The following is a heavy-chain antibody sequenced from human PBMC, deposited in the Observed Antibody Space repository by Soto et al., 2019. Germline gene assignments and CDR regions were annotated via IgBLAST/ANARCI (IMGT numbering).Heavy chain of an antibody. CDR2: IYYSGST. CDR3: ARGDTDFDY. Sequence: PSETLSLTCTVSGGSISSYYWSWIRQPPGKGLEWIGYIYYSGSTNYNPSLKSRVTISVDTSKNQFSLKLSSVTAADTAVYYCARGDTDFDYWGQGTLVTVSS. V-gene: IGHV4-59*01. CDR1: GGSISSYY. J-gene: IGHJ4*02. D-gene: IGHD5-18*01.